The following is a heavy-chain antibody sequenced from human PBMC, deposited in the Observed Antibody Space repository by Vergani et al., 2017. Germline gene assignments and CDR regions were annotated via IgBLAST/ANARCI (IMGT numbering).Heavy chain of an antibody. CDR1: GASVNSYY. J-gene: IGHJ5*02. D-gene: IGHD6-19*01. Sequence: QVKLQESGPGLVKPSETLSLTCTVSGASVNSYYWSWIRQPPGKGLEWMGYVSFRGDTLYDPSVKGRMTISLNTSSNQFSLYLTSVTAADTAVYYCASDTHSGQRADRWEQGILVTV. CDR3: ASDTHSGQRADR. CDR2: VSFRGDT. V-gene: IGHV4-59*02.